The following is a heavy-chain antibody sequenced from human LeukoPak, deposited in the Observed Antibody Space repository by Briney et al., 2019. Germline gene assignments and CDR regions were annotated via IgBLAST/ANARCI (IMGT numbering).Heavy chain of an antibody. D-gene: IGHD6-13*01. CDR1: GFTFSSYS. V-gene: IGHV3-21*04. CDR2: ISSSSSYI. Sequence: GGSLRLSCAASGFTFSSYSMNWVPQAPGKALEGVSSISSSSSYISYADSVKGRFTTSRDNAKNSLSLQLNSLRAEDTAVYYCARETRIAAAGNDAFDIWGQGTMVTVSS. J-gene: IGHJ3*02. CDR3: ARETRIAAAGNDAFDI.